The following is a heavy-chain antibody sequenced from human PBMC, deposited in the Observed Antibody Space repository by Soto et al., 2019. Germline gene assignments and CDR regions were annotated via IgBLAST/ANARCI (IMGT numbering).Heavy chain of an antibody. D-gene: IGHD3-22*01. CDR2: ISGSGSNP. Sequence: HLEGSLRLSCSASGFTFSSYAMSWVRQAPGQGLEWVSAISGSGSNPYYADSVKGRFTISRDNSKNTLYLQMNSLRAEDTAVYYCARDWDYYDSSCYYYSRRFDHCVQGTLATDPS. V-gene: IGHV3-23*01. CDR1: GFTFSSYA. CDR3: ARDWDYYDSSCYYYSRRFDH. J-gene: IGHJ5*02.